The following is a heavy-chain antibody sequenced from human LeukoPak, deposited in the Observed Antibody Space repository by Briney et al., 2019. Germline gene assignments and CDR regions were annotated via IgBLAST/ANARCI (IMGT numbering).Heavy chain of an antibody. CDR3: ARGGVINWPFYY. CDR1: GFTFRSYE. V-gene: IGHV3-48*03. D-gene: IGHD1-1*01. J-gene: IGHJ4*02. CDR2: ISSSGSTI. Sequence: PGGSLRLSCAASGFTFRSYEINWVRQAPGKGLEWVSYISSSGSTIYYADSVKGRFTISRDNAKNSLYLQMNSLRAEDTAVYYCARGGVINWPFYYWGQGTLVTVSS.